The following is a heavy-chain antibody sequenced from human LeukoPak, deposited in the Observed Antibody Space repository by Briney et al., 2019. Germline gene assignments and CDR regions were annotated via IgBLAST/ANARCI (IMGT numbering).Heavy chain of an antibody. CDR1: GGSFSGYY. CDR3: AGESAVKLLLSRSYYYYMDV. Sequence: SETLSLTCAVYGGSFSGYYWSWIRQPPGKGLEWIGEINHSGSTNYNPSLKSRVTISVDTSKNQSSLKLSSVTAADTAVYYCAGESAVKLLLSRSYYYYMDVWGKGTTVTVSS. D-gene: IGHD2/OR15-2a*01. J-gene: IGHJ6*03. CDR2: INHSGST. V-gene: IGHV4-34*01.